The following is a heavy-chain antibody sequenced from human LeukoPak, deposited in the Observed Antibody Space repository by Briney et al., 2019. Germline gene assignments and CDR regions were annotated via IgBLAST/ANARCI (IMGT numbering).Heavy chain of an antibody. CDR3: ARRGWGARPFDY. CDR2: INHSGST. J-gene: IGHJ4*02. V-gene: IGHV4-34*01. CDR1: GGSFSGYY. Sequence: SETLSLTCAVYGGSFSGYYWSWIRQPPGKGLEWIGEINHSGSTNYNPSLKSRVTISVDTSKNQFSLKLSSVTAADTAVYYCARRGWGARPFDYWGQGTLVTVSS. D-gene: IGHD1-26*01.